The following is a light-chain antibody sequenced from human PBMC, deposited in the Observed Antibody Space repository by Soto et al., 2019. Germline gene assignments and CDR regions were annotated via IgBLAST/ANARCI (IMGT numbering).Light chain of an antibody. CDR2: DAS. Sequence: DIQMTQSPSTLSASVGDRVTITCRASQSISSWLAWYQQKPGKAPKLLIYDASSLESGVPSRFSGSGSGTEFTLTIISLQPDDFATCYCQQYNSYIAWTFGQGTKVEIK. V-gene: IGKV1-5*01. J-gene: IGKJ1*01. CDR3: QQYNSYIAWT. CDR1: QSISSW.